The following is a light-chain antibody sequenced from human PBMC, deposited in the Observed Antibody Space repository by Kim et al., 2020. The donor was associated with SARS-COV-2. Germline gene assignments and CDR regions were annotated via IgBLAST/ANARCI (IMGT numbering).Light chain of an antibody. CDR1: QCISSW. CDR3: QQANSFTWT. Sequence: DIQMTQSPSFVSASVGDRVTITCRASQCISSWLAWYQQKPGKDPKLLIYAASSLQSGVPSRFSGSGSGTDLTLTISSLQPEDFATYYCQQANSFTWTSGQGTKVDIK. V-gene: IGKV1-12*01. CDR2: AAS. J-gene: IGKJ1*01.